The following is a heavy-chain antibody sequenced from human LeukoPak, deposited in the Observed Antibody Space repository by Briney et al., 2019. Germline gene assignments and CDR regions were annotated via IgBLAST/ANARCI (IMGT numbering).Heavy chain of an antibody. CDR1: GFTFSSSA. D-gene: IGHD6-6*01. Sequence: QPGGSLRLSCAASGFTFSSSAMSWVRQAPGKGLEWVSGISGSGDKTYYADSVKGRFTISRDNSKNTLSLQMNSLRGEDTALYYCAKQYSSSSSDRWGQGTRVTVSS. CDR2: ISGSGDKT. V-gene: IGHV3-23*01. CDR3: AKQYSSSSSDR. J-gene: IGHJ5*02.